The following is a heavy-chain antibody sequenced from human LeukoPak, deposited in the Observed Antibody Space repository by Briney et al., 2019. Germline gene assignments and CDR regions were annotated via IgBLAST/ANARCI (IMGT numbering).Heavy chain of an antibody. CDR2: IYHSGST. J-gene: IGHJ5*02. CDR1: GGSICSSNW. CDR3: ARVVGYDILTGYYPNWFDP. V-gene: IGHV4-4*02. D-gene: IGHD3-9*01. Sequence: SGTLSLTCAVSGGSICSSNWWSWVRQPPGKGLEWIGEIYHSGSTNYNPSLKSRVTISVDTSKNQFSLKLSSVTAADTAVYYCARVVGYDILTGYYPNWFDPWGQGTLVTVSS.